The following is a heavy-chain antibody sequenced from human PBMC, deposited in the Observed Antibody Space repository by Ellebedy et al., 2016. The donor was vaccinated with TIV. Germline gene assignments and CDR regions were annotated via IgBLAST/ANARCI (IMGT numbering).Heavy chain of an antibody. Sequence: GESLKISCAASGFTFSSYWMSWVRQAPGKGLLWVSRIVGDGSGTKYAESVKGRFTISRDNAKSMLYLQMNSLRAEDTAVYYCAREVLASSKGGPFDIWGQGTMVTVSP. J-gene: IGHJ3*02. CDR1: GFTFSSYW. CDR2: IVGDGSGT. V-gene: IGHV3-74*01. D-gene: IGHD2/OR15-2a*01. CDR3: AREVLASSKGGPFDI.